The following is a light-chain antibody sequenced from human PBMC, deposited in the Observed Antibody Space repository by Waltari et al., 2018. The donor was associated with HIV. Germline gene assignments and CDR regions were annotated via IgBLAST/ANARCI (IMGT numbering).Light chain of an antibody. J-gene: IGLJ3*02. Sequence: QSALTQPASVSGSPGQSLTISCTGTGSDVGSSNLVSWYQQHPGKVPKLMIYEVSKRPSGVSNRFAGSKYGNTASLTISGLQAEDEADYYCCSYAGSSTWVFGGGTKLTVL. CDR3: CSYAGSSTWV. CDR1: GSDVGSSNL. CDR2: EVS. V-gene: IGLV2-23*02.